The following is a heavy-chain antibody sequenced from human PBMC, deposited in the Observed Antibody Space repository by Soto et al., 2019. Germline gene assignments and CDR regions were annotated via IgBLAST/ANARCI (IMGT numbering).Heavy chain of an antibody. D-gene: IGHD3-10*01. CDR1: GYTFTSYG. CDR3: ARSLLWFGELSASIDY. Sequence: QVQLVQSGAEVKKPGASVKVSCKASGYTFTSYGISWVRQAPGQGLERMGWISAYNGNTNYAQKLQGRVTMTTDTSTRTAYMKLRSLRSDDTAVYYCARSLLWFGELSASIDYWGQGNLVTVSP. V-gene: IGHV1-18*01. J-gene: IGHJ4*02. CDR2: ISAYNGNT.